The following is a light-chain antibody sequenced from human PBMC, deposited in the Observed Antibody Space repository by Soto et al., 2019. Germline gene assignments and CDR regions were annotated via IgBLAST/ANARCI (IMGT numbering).Light chain of an antibody. J-gene: IGLJ2*01. V-gene: IGLV1-40*01. CDR1: SSNIGAGYD. Sequence: QSVLTQPPSVSGAPGQWVTISCTGSSSNIGAGYDVHWYQQLPGTAPKLLIDGNSNRSSGVPDRFSGSKSGTSASLAITGLQAEDEADYYCQSYDSSMSGYVVFGGGTQLTVL. CDR3: QSYDSSMSGYVV. CDR2: GNS.